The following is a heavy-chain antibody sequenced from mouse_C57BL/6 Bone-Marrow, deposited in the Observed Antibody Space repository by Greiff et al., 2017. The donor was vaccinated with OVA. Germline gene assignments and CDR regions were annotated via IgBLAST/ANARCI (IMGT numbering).Heavy chain of an antibody. D-gene: IGHD1-1*01. V-gene: IGHV5-2*01. J-gene: IGHJ4*01. CDR1: EYAFPSHD. Sequence: EVKLVESGGGLVQPGESLKLSCESNEYAFPSHDMSWVRKTPEKRLELVAAINSDGGSTYYPDTMERRFIISRDNTKKTLYLQMSSLRSEDTALYYCARLRYYGSSPAMDYWGQGTSVTVSS. CDR2: INSDGGST. CDR3: ARLRYYGSSPAMDY.